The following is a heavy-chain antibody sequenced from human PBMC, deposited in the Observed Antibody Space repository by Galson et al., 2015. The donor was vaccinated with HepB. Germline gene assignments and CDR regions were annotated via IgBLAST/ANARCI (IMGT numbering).Heavy chain of an antibody. Sequence: SLRLSCAASGFTFSSYWMSWVRQAPGKGLEWVANIKQDGSEKYYVDSVKGRFTISRDNAKNSLYLQMNSLRAEDTAVYYCARDSTTVTRSNWYFDLWGRGTLVTVSS. J-gene: IGHJ2*01. CDR1: GFTFSSYW. V-gene: IGHV3-7*01. CDR2: IKQDGSEK. CDR3: ARDSTTVTRSNWYFDL. D-gene: IGHD4-17*01.